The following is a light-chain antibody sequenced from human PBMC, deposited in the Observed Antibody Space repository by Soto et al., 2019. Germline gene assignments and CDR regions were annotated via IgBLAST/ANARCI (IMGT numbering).Light chain of an antibody. CDR3: SSYTRSSTQV. CDR2: EVS. Sequence: QSVLTQPASVSGSPGQSITISCTGTSSDVGAYNYVSWYQVHPGKAPTLIISEVSNRPSGVSSRFSGSKSTNTASLTISGLRPEDEAEYYCSSYTRSSTQVSGNRTKVTVL. V-gene: IGLV2-14*01. J-gene: IGLJ1*01. CDR1: SSDVGAYNY.